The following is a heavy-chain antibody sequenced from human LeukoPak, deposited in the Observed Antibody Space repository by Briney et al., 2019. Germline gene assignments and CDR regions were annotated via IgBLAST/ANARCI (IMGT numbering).Heavy chain of an antibody. D-gene: IGHD4-11*01. J-gene: IGHJ3*02. CDR1: GFAFSSSE. V-gene: IGHV3-48*03. CDR3: ARERVTTGGDACDI. CDR2: ISSLGTKI. Sequence: GGSLRLSCIASGFAFSSSEMNWVRQAQGAGLEWVSYISSLGTKIYYADSVRGRFTMSRDNAKNSLYLQMNSLTAEDTAIYYCARERVTTGGDACDIWGHGTMVTVSS.